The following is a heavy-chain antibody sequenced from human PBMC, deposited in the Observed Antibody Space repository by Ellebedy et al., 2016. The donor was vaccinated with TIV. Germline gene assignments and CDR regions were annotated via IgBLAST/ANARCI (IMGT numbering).Heavy chain of an antibody. V-gene: IGHV3-48*04. J-gene: IGHJ4*02. Sequence: GGSLRLSCAASGFTFSIYNMNWVRQAPGKGLEWVSYISSSGTIIYYADSVKGRFTISRDNAKNSLYLQMNSLRAEDTAVYYCARSTIAARWFFDYWGQGTLVTVSS. CDR2: ISSSGTII. CDR3: ARSTIAARWFFDY. CDR1: GFTFSIYN. D-gene: IGHD6-6*01.